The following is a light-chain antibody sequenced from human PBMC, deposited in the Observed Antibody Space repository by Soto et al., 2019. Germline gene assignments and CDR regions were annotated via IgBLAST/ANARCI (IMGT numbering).Light chain of an antibody. CDR3: KQRSNWPQT. CDR2: GAS. J-gene: IGKJ1*01. V-gene: IGKV3-15*01. Sequence: EIVMTPSPATLSVSPGESAPLSGRASQSVSSNLAWYQQKPGQAPRLLIYGASTRATGIPARFSGSGSGTEFTLTISSLQSEEFAVYYCKQRSNWPQTVGKGTKVDIK. CDR1: QSVSSN.